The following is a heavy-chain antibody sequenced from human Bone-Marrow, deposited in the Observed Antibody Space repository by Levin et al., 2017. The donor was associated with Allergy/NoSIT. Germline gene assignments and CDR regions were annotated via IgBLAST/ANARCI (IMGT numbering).Heavy chain of an antibody. CDR3: AALSDDFDI. J-gene: IGHJ3*02. CDR1: GSSLAETA. CDR2: FDPEDSVT. Sequence: GESLKISCRVSGSSLAETAIMWVRQAPGKGLEWIGGFDPEDSVTVHARKFQGRITMTEDTSTDTAYMELSNMISEDTAVYFCAALSDDFDIWGQGTMVTVSS. V-gene: IGHV1-24*01.